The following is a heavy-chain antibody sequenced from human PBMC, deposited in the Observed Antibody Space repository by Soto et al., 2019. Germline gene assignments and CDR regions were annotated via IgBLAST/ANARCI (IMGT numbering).Heavy chain of an antibody. J-gene: IGHJ4*02. CDR1: GGSFSGYY. V-gene: IGHV4-34*02. CDR3: ARGPKKLIY. D-gene: IGHD2-8*01. CDR2: INDGGST. Sequence: QVQLQQWGARLLKPSETLSLTCGVSGGSFSGYYWTWIRQPPGKGLEWIGAINDGGSTNYNPSLKSRVTMSVDTSNNQFSLKLDSVTAADTAVYYCARGPKKLIYWSQGTLVTVSS.